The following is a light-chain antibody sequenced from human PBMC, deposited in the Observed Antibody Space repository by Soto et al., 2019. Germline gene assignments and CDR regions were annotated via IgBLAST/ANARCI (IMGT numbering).Light chain of an antibody. V-gene: IGLV1-47*01. CDR1: NSNVGIGY. Sequence: QSVLAQPPSASGTPGQRVTMSCSGKNSNVGIGYVYWDQQLPGSAPKLLIYKTNQRPSGVPDRFSGSKSGTSASLAISELRTEDEADYYCAAWDDGLHSYVFGTGTKVTVL. CDR2: KTN. J-gene: IGLJ1*01. CDR3: AAWDDGLHSYV.